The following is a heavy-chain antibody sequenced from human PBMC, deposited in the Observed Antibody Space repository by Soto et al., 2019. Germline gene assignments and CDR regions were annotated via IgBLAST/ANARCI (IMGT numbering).Heavy chain of an antibody. D-gene: IGHD3-10*02. Sequence: QVQLVESGGGVVQPGRSLRLPCAGSGFIFSNYGMHWVRQAPGKGLEWVAFISYDGSDILYADSVKGRFTISRDNSKSTLFLHMNRPRAEDTAVYFCAIVRVADSPLDHWGQGSLVTVSS. CDR3: AIVRVADSPLDH. J-gene: IGHJ4*02. CDR2: ISYDGSDI. V-gene: IGHV3-30*03. CDR1: GFIFSNYG.